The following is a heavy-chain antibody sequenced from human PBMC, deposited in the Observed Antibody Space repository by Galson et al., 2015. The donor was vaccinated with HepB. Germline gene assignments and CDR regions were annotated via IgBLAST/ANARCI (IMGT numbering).Heavy chain of an antibody. Sequence: SLRLSCATSGFTFSTYAINWVRQAPGKGLEWVSAVSGSGDNTYYADSVKGRFSISRDNSKNTVFLQMNTLRGEDTAVYYCARGRFFCATPSCYRRNYYMDVWGKGTTVTVSS. CDR1: GFTFSTYA. J-gene: IGHJ6*03. V-gene: IGHV3-23*01. CDR3: ARGRFFCATPSCYRRNYYMDV. CDR2: VSGSGDNT. D-gene: IGHD2-2*01.